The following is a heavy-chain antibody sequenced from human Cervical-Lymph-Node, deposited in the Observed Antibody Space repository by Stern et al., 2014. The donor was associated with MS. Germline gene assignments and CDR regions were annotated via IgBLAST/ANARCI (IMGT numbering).Heavy chain of an antibody. CDR2: MSFVGGNK. J-gene: IGHJ6*02. V-gene: IGHV3-30*03. CDR3: MGVGDAMHV. Sequence: VQLVQSEGGVVPPGRSLTLSCAASGFSLSNSGMHWVRQAPGKGLEWVAVMSFVGGNKKYGASGKGRFSISRDMANNTLFLQMNSLRPEDTAVYYCMGVGDAMHVWGQGTTVIVSS. CDR1: GFSLSNSG.